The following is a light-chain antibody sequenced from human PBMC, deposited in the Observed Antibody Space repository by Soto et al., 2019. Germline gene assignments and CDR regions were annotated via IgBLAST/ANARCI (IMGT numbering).Light chain of an antibody. Sequence: QSALTQPASVAGSPGQSITISCTGSGRDIGAYDYVSWYQQHPGKAPKLLIYGVKNRPSGVSYRFSASKSAFTASLTISGLQAEDEAHYYCSSYTTSYFDVFGPGTKVTV. CDR3: SSYTTSYFDV. CDR2: GVK. J-gene: IGLJ1*01. CDR1: GRDIGAYDY. V-gene: IGLV2-14*01.